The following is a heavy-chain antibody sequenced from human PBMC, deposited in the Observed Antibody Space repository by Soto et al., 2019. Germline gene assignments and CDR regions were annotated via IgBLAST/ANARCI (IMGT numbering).Heavy chain of an antibody. CDR2: MNPSSGYT. V-gene: IGHV1-8*01. Sequence: QVQLVQSGAEVKKPGASVRVSCKASGYTFTDYDINWVRLATGQGLEWIGWMNPSSGYTGYAQKFQGRVTMTWDTSISTAYMELSSLTSADTAVYYCARFVRHQLPTIDYWGQGALVTVSS. CDR1: GYTFTDYD. J-gene: IGHJ4*02. CDR3: ARFVRHQLPTIDY. D-gene: IGHD1-26*01.